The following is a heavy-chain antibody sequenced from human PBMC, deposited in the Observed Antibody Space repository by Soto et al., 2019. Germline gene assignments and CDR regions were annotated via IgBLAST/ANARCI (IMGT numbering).Heavy chain of an antibody. CDR3: AKDITGTPWPKDAFDI. CDR1: GFTFDDYA. V-gene: IGHV3-9*01. D-gene: IGHD1-7*01. Sequence: GGSLRLSCAASGFTFDDYAMHWVRQAPGKGLEWVSGISWNSGSIGYADSVKGRFTISRDNAKNSLYLQMNSLRAEDTALYYCAKDITGTPWPKDAFDIWGQGTMVTVSS. J-gene: IGHJ3*02. CDR2: ISWNSGSI.